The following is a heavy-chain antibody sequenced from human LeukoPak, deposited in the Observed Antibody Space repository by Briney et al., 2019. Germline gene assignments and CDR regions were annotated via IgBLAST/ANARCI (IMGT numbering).Heavy chain of an antibody. CDR2: IYYSGST. J-gene: IGHJ4*02. D-gene: IGHD5-18*01. Sequence: SETLSLTCTVSGGSISSSYWSWIRQPPGKGLEWIGYIYYSGSTNYNPSLKSRVTISVDTSKNQFSLKLSSVTAADTAVYYCARRRQHSYGYGIDYWGQGTLVTVSS. V-gene: IGHV4-59*08. CDR3: ARRRQHSYGYGIDY. CDR1: GGSISSSY.